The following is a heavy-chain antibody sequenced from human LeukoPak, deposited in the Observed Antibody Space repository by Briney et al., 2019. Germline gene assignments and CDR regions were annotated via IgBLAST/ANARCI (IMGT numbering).Heavy chain of an antibody. D-gene: IGHD6-19*01. CDR2: ISYDGRNK. Sequence: GGSLRLSCAASGFIFSYYGMHWVRQAPGKGLEGVAVISYDGRNKYYADSVKGQFTISRDNSQNTLYLQMDSLRAEDTAVYYCAKERTEVARSRPHNWGQGTLVTVSS. J-gene: IGHJ4*02. CDR1: GFIFSYYG. CDR3: AKERTEVARSRPHN. V-gene: IGHV3-30*18.